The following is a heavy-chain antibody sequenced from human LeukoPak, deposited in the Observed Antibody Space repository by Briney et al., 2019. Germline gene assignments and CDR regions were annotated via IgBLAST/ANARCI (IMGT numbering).Heavy chain of an antibody. CDR2: INHSGST. Sequence: PSETLSLTCAVYGGSFSGYYWSWIRQPPGKGLEWIGEINHSGSTNYNPSLKSRVTISVGTSKTQFSLKLSSVTAADTAVYYCARSRLHPIIFDYWGQGTLVTVSS. CDR3: ARSRLHPIIFDY. V-gene: IGHV4-34*01. D-gene: IGHD5-24*01. CDR1: GGSFSGYY. J-gene: IGHJ4*02.